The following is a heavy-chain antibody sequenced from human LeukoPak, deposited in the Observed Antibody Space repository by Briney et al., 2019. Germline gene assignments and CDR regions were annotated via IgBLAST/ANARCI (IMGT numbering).Heavy chain of an antibody. D-gene: IGHD1-7*01. J-gene: IGHJ4*02. CDR1: GYTFTAYY. CDR3: AKGGTGTTGFY. Sequence: ASVQVSCKASGYTFTAYYLHWMRQAPGQGLEWMGRINPDSGGTDYAQKFQGRVTMTRDTSISTAYMELGRLKSDDTAVYYCAKGGTGTTGFYWGQGTLVTVSS. CDR2: INPDSGGT. V-gene: IGHV1-2*06.